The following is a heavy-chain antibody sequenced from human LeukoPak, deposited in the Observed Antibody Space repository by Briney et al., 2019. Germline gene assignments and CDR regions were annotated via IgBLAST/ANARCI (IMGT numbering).Heavy chain of an antibody. Sequence: GASVKVSCKASGYTFTRYAINWVRQAPGQGLEWVGWIDTNTGNPTFAQGFTGRFVFSLDTSVSTAYLQISSLKAEDTAVYYCARVVVWGKYYFDYWGQGTLVTVSS. CDR2: IDTNTGNP. J-gene: IGHJ4*02. V-gene: IGHV7-4-1*02. CDR1: GYTFTRYA. CDR3: ARVVVWGKYYFDY. D-gene: IGHD3-22*01.